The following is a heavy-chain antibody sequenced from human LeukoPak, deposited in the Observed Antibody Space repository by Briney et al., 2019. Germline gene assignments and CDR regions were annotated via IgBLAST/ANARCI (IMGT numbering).Heavy chain of an antibody. CDR2: ISGSGGRT. CDR1: GITLSNYG. CDR3: AKRGVVIRVILVGFHKEAYYFDS. D-gene: IGHD3-22*01. J-gene: IGHJ4*02. Sequence: GGSLSLSCAVSGITLSNYGMSWVRPAPGKGLEWVAGISGSGGRTNYTDAVKGRFTISRDNAKNTLFLQMNSLRVEDTAVCFCAKRGVVIRVILVGFHKEAYYFDSWGQGALVTVSS. V-gene: IGHV3-23*01.